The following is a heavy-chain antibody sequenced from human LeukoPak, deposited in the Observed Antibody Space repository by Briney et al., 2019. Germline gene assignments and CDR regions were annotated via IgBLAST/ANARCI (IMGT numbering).Heavy chain of an antibody. CDR3: ATGGREIPGARRFKPGTWFDP. Sequence: SETLSLTCAVYGGYFSNSHWSWIRQPPGKGLEWIGEINHSGGTNYNPSLKRRGTISEDTSQNQFYLKVTSVTAADTAVYYCATGGREIPGARRFKPGTWFDPWGQGTLVTVSS. D-gene: IGHD2-2*01. CDR2: INHSGGT. CDR1: GGYFSNSH. V-gene: IGHV4-34*01. J-gene: IGHJ5*02.